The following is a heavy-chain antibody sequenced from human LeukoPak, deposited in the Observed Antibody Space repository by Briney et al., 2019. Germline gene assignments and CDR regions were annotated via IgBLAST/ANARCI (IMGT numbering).Heavy chain of an antibody. D-gene: IGHD3-22*01. V-gene: IGHV4-61*08. CDR1: GGSISSGGYY. J-gene: IGHJ4*02. Sequence: SETLSLTCTVSGGSISSGGYYWSWIRQHPGKGLEWIGYIYYSGSTNYSPSLKSRVTISVDTSKNQFSLKLSSVTAADTAVYYCARDPSGYFNYWGQGTLVTVSS. CDR3: ARDPSGYFNY. CDR2: IYYSGST.